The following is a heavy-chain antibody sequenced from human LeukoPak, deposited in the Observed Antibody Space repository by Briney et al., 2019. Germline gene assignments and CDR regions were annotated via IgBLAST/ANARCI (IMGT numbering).Heavy chain of an antibody. D-gene: IGHD3-10*01. CDR3: ARALAGAPFDL. Sequence: PGRSLRLSCSASEFTLSSYSMHWDRQAPGRGLEWAAVVSSVGGQQYYADSVKGRFTISADTSKNTLYLQMDSLRVEDTALYYCARALAGAPFDLWGRGTVVAVSS. CDR1: EFTLSSYS. J-gene: IGHJ2*01. CDR2: VSSVGGQQ. V-gene: IGHV3-30*04.